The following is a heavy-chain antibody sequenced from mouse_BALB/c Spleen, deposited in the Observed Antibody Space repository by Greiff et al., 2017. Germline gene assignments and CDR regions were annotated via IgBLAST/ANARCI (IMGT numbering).Heavy chain of an antibody. D-gene: IGHD1-1*01. Sequence: EVQLVESGGGLVQPGGSRKLSCAASGFTFSSFGMHWVRQAPEKGLEWVAYISSGSSTIYYADTVKGRFTISRDNPKNTLFLQMTSLRSEDTAMYYCARTLHYAMDYWGQGTSVTVSS. J-gene: IGHJ4*01. CDR2: ISSGSSTI. CDR3: ARTLHYAMDY. CDR1: GFTFSSFG. V-gene: IGHV5-17*02.